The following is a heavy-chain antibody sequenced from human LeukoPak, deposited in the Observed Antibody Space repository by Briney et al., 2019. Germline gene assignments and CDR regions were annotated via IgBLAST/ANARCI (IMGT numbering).Heavy chain of an antibody. CDR2: ISSSGNTI. Sequence: GGPLRLSCAASGFTFSDYYMSWIRQAPGKGLEWVSYISSSGNTIYYADSVKGRFTISRDNAKNSLYLQMNSLRAEDTAVYYCARLRSNDAFDIWGQETMVTVSS. D-gene: IGHD3-3*01. CDR1: GFTFSDYY. J-gene: IGHJ3*02. V-gene: IGHV3-11*01. CDR3: ARLRSNDAFDI.